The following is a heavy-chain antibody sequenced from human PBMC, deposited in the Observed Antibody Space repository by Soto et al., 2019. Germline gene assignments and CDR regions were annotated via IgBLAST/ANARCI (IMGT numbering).Heavy chain of an antibody. CDR2: INSDGST. D-gene: IGHD3-9*01. Sequence: GSQRLSCASSEFTFSSYWLHLVRQTPGKGLVWVSRINSDGSTNYADFVKGRFTISRDNAKNTLYLQMNSLRVEDTAVYYCARVDRYYDFLTGYYYYFDYWGQGALVTVSS. CDR3: ARVDRYYDFLTGYYYYFDY. J-gene: IGHJ4*02. V-gene: IGHV3-74*01. CDR1: EFTFSSYW.